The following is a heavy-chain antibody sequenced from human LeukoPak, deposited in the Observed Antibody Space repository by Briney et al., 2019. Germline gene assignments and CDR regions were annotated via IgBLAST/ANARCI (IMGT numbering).Heavy chain of an antibody. CDR2: VSYDGGDK. D-gene: IGHD6-13*01. Sequence: GGSLRLSCAASGFTFSSYAMHWVRQAPGKGLEWVAVVSYDGGDKNHADSVKGRFTISRDNSKNTLYLQMNSLRAEDTAVYYCARDHSSWAFDYWGQGTLVTVSS. J-gene: IGHJ4*02. CDR1: GFTFSSYA. CDR3: ARDHSSWAFDY. V-gene: IGHV3-30*03.